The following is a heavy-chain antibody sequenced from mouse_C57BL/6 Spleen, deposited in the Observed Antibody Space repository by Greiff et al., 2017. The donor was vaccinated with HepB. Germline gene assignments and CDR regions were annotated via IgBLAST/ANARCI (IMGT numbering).Heavy chain of an antibody. CDR2: IYPRDGST. J-gene: IGHJ3*01. CDR3: ARSDYSKPFAY. D-gene: IGHD2-5*01. V-gene: IGHV1-85*01. Sequence: VQGVESGPELVKPGASVKLSCKASGYTFTSYDINWVKQRPGQGLEWIGWIYPRDGSTKYNEKFKGKATLTVDTSSSTAYMELHSLTSEDSAVYFCARSDYSKPFAYWGQGTLVTVSA. CDR1: GYTFTSYD.